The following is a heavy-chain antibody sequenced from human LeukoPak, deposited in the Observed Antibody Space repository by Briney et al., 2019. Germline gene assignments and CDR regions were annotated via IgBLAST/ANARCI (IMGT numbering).Heavy chain of an antibody. CDR2: INPNSGGT. J-gene: IGHJ5*02. Sequence: GASVKVSCKASGYTFTSYDINWVRQATGQGLEWMGWINPNSGGTNYAQKFQGRVTMTRDTSISTAYMELSRLRSDDTAIYYCARLGMSTIIEGWFDPWGQGTLVTVSS. CDR3: ARLGMSTIIEGWFDP. CDR1: GYTFTSYD. V-gene: IGHV1-2*02. D-gene: IGHD1-1*01.